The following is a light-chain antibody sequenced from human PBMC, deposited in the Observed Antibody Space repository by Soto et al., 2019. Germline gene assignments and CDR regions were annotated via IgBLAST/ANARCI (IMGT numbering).Light chain of an antibody. CDR3: QLYGDSFRYT. V-gene: IGKV1-5*01. CDR2: DAT. Sequence: IQMTQSPSTLSASVGDTVTLTCRSSQMIARWLAWYQQKPGTAPRLIIYDATSLQSGVPTRFSASASGTDFTLTISRLEPEDFAVYYCQLYGDSFRYTFGQGTKLEIK. J-gene: IGKJ2*01. CDR1: QMIARW.